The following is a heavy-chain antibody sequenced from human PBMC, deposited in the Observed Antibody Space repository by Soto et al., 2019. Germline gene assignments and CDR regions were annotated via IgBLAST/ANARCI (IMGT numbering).Heavy chain of an antibody. CDR2: ISGSGGST. Sequence: EVQLLESGGGLVQPGGSLRLSCAASGFTFSSYAMSWVRQAPGKGLEWVSAISGSGGSTYYADSVKGRFTISRDNSKNTLYLQMNSLRAEDTAVYYCAKLSDFGSDYYYYGMAVWGQGTTVTVSS. J-gene: IGHJ6*02. CDR1: GFTFSSYA. V-gene: IGHV3-23*01. D-gene: IGHD3-3*01. CDR3: AKLSDFGSDYYYYGMAV.